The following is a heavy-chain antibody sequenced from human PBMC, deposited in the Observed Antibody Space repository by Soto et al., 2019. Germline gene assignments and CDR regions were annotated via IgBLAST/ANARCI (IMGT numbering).Heavy chain of an antibody. Sequence: HPGGSLRLSCAASGFTFSSYSMNWVRQAPGKGLEWVSYISSSSSTIYYADSVKGRFTISRDNAKNSLYLQMNSLRAEDTAVYYCARDNGRHGDYVEYFQHWGQGTLVTVSS. CDR2: ISSSSSTI. D-gene: IGHD4-17*01. J-gene: IGHJ1*01. CDR3: ARDNGRHGDYVEYFQH. CDR1: GFTFSSYS. V-gene: IGHV3-48*01.